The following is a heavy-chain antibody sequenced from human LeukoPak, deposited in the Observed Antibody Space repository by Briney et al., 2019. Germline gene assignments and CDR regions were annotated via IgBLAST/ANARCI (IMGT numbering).Heavy chain of an antibody. V-gene: IGHV3-30*03. Sequence: GRSLRLSCAASGFTFSSYGMHWVRQAPGKGLEWVAVISYDGSNKYYADSVKGRFTISRDNSKNTLYLQMNSLRAEDTAVYYCARDRGGMVATLDYYYGMDVWGQGTTVTVSS. J-gene: IGHJ6*02. CDR2: ISYDGSNK. CDR1: GFTFSSYG. CDR3: ARDRGGMVATLDYYYGMDV. D-gene: IGHD5-12*01.